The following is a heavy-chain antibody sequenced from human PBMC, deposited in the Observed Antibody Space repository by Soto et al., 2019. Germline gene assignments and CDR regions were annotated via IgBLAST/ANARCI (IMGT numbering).Heavy chain of an antibody. Sequence: GASVKVSCKASGYTFTSYGISWVRQAPGQGLEWMGWISAYNGNTNDAQKLQGRVTMTTDTSTSTAYMELRSLRYDDTAVYYCARDEDCSGGSCYSLGWYYYGMDVWGQGTTVTVSS. J-gene: IGHJ6*02. V-gene: IGHV1-18*04. D-gene: IGHD2-15*01. CDR2: ISAYNGNT. CDR3: ARDEDCSGGSCYSLGWYYYGMDV. CDR1: GYTFTSYG.